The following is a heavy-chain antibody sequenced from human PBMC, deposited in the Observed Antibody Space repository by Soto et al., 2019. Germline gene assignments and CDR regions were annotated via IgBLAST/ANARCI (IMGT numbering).Heavy chain of an antibody. CDR2: IYYFGST. Sequence: PSETLSLTCAVSGGSISSINHYWGWIPLPPGKGLEWIGSIYYFGSTYYNPSLKSRVTISIDTSKNHFSLKLSSVTAADTAVYYCAREAKAMANFEYRGQGTLVTVSS. CDR1: GGSISSINHY. V-gene: IGHV4-39*02. CDR3: AREAKAMANFEY. J-gene: IGHJ4*02. D-gene: IGHD5-18*01.